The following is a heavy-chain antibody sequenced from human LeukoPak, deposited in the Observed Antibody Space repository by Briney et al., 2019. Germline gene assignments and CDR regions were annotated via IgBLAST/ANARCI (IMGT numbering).Heavy chain of an antibody. J-gene: IGHJ1*01. CDR3: AREFGLITSH. Sequence: GGSLRLSCAASGFTFSSYAMSWVRQAPGKGLEWVSSISDNGGSTYSADSVKCRFTISRDNSKNTLYLQMNSLRAEDTAVYYCAREFGLITSHWGQGTLVTVSS. V-gene: IGHV3-23*01. CDR1: GFTFSSYA. CDR2: ISDNGGST. D-gene: IGHD3/OR15-3a*01.